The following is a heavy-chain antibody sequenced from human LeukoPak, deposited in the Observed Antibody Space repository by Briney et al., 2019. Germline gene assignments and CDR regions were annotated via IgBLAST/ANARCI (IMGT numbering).Heavy chain of an antibody. Sequence: ASVKVSCKASGYPLTGYYIHWVRQAPGQGLEWMGWINPENGGTNYAQKFQGRVTITRDTSIDTAYMELSRLRSDATAVYSCVTEGPTAGDFDSWGQGTRVTASS. CDR2: INPENGGT. CDR1: GYPLTGYY. D-gene: IGHD4-17*01. V-gene: IGHV1-2*02. CDR3: VTEGPTAGDFDS. J-gene: IGHJ4*02.